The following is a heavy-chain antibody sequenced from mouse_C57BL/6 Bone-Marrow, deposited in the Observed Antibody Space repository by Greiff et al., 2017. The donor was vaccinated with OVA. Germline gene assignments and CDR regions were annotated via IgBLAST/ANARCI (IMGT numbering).Heavy chain of an antibody. CDR2: IYPGGGYT. Sequence: QVQLQQFGAELVRPGTSVKMSCKASGYTFTNYWIGWAKQRPGHGLEWIGDIYPGGGYTNYNEKFKGKATLTADKSSSTAYMQFSSLTSEDSAIYYCARGGPYYAMDYWGQGTSVTVSS. V-gene: IGHV1-63*01. CDR1: GYTFTNYW. J-gene: IGHJ4*01. CDR3: ARGGPYYAMDY.